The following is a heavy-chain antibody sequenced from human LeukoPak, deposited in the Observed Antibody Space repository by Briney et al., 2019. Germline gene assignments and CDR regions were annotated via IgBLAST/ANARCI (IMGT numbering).Heavy chain of an antibody. J-gene: IGHJ3*02. V-gene: IGHV1-69*13. Sequence: ASVKVSCTASGGTFSSYAISWVRQALGQGLEWMGGIIPIFGTANYAQKFQGRVTITADESTSTAYMELSSLRSEDTAVYYCARDPNWGSGRAFDIWGQGTMVTVSS. CDR1: GGTFSSYA. CDR2: IIPIFGTA. CDR3: ARDPNWGSGRAFDI. D-gene: IGHD7-27*01.